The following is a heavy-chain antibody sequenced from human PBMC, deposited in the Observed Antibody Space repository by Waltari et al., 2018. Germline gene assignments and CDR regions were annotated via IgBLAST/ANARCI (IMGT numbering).Heavy chain of an antibody. D-gene: IGHD2-21*01. Sequence: QVQLVQSGAEVKKPGASVKVSCKASGYTFTGYYMHWVRQAPGQGLEWMGRINPNSGGTNYAQKFQGRVTMTRDTSISTAYMELSRLRSDDTAVYYCARDPPYCGGDCSTRADWYFDLWGRGTLVTVSS. J-gene: IGHJ2*01. CDR2: INPNSGGT. CDR1: GYTFTGYY. CDR3: ARDPPYCGGDCSTRADWYFDL. V-gene: IGHV1-2*06.